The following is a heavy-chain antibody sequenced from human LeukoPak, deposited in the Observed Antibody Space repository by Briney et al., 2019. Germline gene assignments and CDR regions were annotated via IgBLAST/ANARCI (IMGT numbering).Heavy chain of an antibody. D-gene: IGHD5-18*01. J-gene: IGHJ4*02. CDR2: IKQDGSEK. CDR1: GFTFSSYW. V-gene: IGHV3-7*01. Sequence: GGSLRLSCAASGFTFSSYWMNWVPQVPGKGLEWVANIKQDGSEKSYVDSVKGRFTISRDNAKNSLYLQMNSLRAEDTAVYYCARETAVGSDYWGQGTLVTVSS. CDR3: ARETAVGSDY.